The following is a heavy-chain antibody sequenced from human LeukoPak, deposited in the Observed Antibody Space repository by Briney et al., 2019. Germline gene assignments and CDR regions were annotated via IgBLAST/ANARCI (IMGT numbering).Heavy chain of an antibody. D-gene: IGHD3-10*01. CDR3: SSRGSGSYYHMNWFDP. CDR2: IYSSGST. Sequence: SETLSLTCTVSGGSISNYYWSWIRQPPGKGLEWIGYIYSSGSTNYNPSLKSRVTISVDTSKNQFSLKLSSVTAADTAVYYCSSRGSGSYYHMNWFDPWGQGTLVTVSS. V-gene: IGHV4-59*12. CDR1: GGSISNYY. J-gene: IGHJ5*02.